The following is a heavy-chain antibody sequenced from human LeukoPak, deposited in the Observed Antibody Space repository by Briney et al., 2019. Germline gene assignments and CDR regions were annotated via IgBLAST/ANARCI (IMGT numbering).Heavy chain of an antibody. Sequence: SVKVSCKASGGTFSSYAISWVRQAPGQGLEWMGRIIPILGIANYAQKFQGRVTITADKSTSTAYMELSSLRSEDTAMYYCARDSSGYYYGGGDAFDIWGQGTMVTVSS. D-gene: IGHD3-22*01. V-gene: IGHV1-69*04. CDR3: ARDSSGYYYGGGDAFDI. J-gene: IGHJ3*02. CDR2: IIPILGIA. CDR1: GGTFSSYA.